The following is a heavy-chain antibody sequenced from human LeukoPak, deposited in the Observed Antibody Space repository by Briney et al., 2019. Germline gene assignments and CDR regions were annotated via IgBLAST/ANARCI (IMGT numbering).Heavy chain of an antibody. V-gene: IGHV3-23*01. Sequence: GGSLRLSCAASGFTFISYAMSWVRQAPGKGLEWVSAISGSGGSTYYADSVKGRFTISRDNSKNTLYLQMNSLRAEDTAVYYCAKGDYYDSSGYSLFDYWGQGTLVTVSS. CDR3: AKGDYYDSSGYSLFDY. D-gene: IGHD3-22*01. CDR1: GFTFISYA. CDR2: ISGSGGST. J-gene: IGHJ4*02.